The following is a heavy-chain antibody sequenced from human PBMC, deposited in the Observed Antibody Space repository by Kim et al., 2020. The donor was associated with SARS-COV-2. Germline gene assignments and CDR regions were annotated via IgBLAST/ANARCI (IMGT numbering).Heavy chain of an antibody. J-gene: IGHJ3*02. Sequence: AQKFKGWVTMTRDTSISTAYMELSRLRPDDTAVYYCARDPVPEPVGAFDIWGQGTMVTVSS. CDR3: ARDPVPEPVGAFDI. V-gene: IGHV1-2*04.